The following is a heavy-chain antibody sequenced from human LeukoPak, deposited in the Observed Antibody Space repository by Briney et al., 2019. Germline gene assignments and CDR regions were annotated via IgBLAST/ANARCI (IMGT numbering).Heavy chain of an antibody. J-gene: IGHJ6*02. Sequence: ASVKVSCKASGGTFIIYAISWVRQAPGQGLEWMGGIIPIFGTANYAQKFQGRVTITADESTSTAYMELSSLRSEDTAVYYCAREGIAVADHYYYYGMDVWGQGTTVTVSS. CDR1: GGTFIIYA. CDR2: IIPIFGTA. D-gene: IGHD6-19*01. CDR3: AREGIAVADHYYYYGMDV. V-gene: IGHV1-69*13.